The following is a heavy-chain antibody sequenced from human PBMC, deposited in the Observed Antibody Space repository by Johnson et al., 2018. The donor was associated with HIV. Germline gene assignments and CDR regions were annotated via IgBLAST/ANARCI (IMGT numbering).Heavy chain of an antibody. V-gene: IGHV3-23*04. D-gene: IGHD6-13*01. CDR3: ARSSSTAAPGRDAFDI. CDR2: ISGSGGST. Sequence: VQLVESGGGVVQPGRSLRLSCAASGFTFSSYAIHWVRQAPGKGLEWVSAISGSGGSTYYADSVKGRFTISRDNSKNTLYLQMNSLRAEDTALYYFARSSSTAAPGRDAFDIWGQGTMVTVSS. J-gene: IGHJ3*02. CDR1: GFTFSSYA.